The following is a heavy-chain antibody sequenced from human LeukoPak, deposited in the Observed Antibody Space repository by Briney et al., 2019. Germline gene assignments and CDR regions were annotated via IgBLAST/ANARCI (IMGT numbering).Heavy chain of an antibody. J-gene: IGHJ4*02. CDR3: ARGRRIAAAAAYYFDY. D-gene: IGHD6-13*01. CDR2: MNPNSGNT. CDR1: GYTSTSYD. Sequence: ASVKVSCKASGYTSTSYDINWVRQATGQGLEWMGWMNPNSGNTGYAQKFQGRVTMTRNTSISTAYMELSSLRSEDTAVYYCARGRRIAAAAAYYFDYWGQGTLVTVSS. V-gene: IGHV1-8*01.